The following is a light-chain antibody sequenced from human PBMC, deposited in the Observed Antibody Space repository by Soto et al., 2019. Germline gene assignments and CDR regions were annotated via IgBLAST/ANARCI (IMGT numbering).Light chain of an antibody. CDR3: QAWDTSTDPVV. CDR1: NIGGKS. CDR2: DDS. Sequence: SSELTQPPSVSVAPGQTARLTCGGNNIGGKSVHWYQHKPGQAPVLVVYDDSDRPPGIPERFSGSNSGNTATLTISEVEAGDEAHYYCQAWDTSTDPVVFGGGTKLTVL. J-gene: IGLJ2*01. V-gene: IGLV3-21*02.